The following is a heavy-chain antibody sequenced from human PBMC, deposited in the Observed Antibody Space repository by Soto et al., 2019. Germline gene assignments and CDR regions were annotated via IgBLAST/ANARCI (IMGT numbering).Heavy chain of an antibody. CDR3: AREISLSAGSYFDY. Sequence: VGSLRLSCTASGFTFNTYNMNWVRQAPGKGLEWVSYISSSSYTIKYADSVEGRFTVSRDNGKKSLYLQMNSLRDEDTAVYFCAREISLSAGSYFDYWGQGTLVTVSS. J-gene: IGHJ4*02. V-gene: IGHV3-48*02. CDR2: ISSSSYTI. CDR1: GFTFNTYN. D-gene: IGHD3-10*01.